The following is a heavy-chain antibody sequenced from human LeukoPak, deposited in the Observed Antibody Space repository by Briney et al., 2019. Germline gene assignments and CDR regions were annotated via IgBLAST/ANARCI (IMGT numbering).Heavy chain of an antibody. CDR3: ARDSGIAAAQSGGYMDV. J-gene: IGHJ6*03. CDR2: IIPIFGTA. Sequence: TVKVSCKASGGTFSSYAISWVRQAPGQGLDWMGGIIPIFGTANYAQKFQGRVTITTDESTSTAYMELSSLRSEDTAVYYCARDSGIAAAQSGGYMDVWGKGTTVTVSS. D-gene: IGHD6-13*01. V-gene: IGHV1-69*05. CDR1: GGTFSSYA.